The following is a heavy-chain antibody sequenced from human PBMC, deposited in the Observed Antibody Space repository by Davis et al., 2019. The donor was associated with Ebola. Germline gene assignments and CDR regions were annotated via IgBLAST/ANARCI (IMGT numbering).Heavy chain of an antibody. V-gene: IGHV3-30-3*01. D-gene: IGHD3-10*01. Sequence: PGGSLRLSCAASGFTFSTYDMHWVRQATGKGLEWVAVIAYDGDNKYYADSVKGRFTISRDNSRNTLHLQMNSLRPEDTAVYYCARSLFYYGSDRTNWFDPWGQGSLVTVSS. CDR1: GFTFSTYD. J-gene: IGHJ5*02. CDR3: ARSLFYYGSDRTNWFDP. CDR2: IAYDGDNK.